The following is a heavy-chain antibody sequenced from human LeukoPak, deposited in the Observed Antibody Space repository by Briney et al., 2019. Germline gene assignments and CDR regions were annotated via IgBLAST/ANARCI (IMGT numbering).Heavy chain of an antibody. D-gene: IGHD3-3*01. CDR1: GGSISSGGYS. CDR2: IYHSGST. V-gene: IGHV4-30-2*01. Sequence: SETLSLTCAVSGGSISSGGYSWSWIRQPPGKGLEWIGYIYHSGSTYYNPSLKSRVTISVDRSKNQFSLKLSSVTAADTAVYYCARGVTIFGVATNWFDPWGQGTPVTVSS. J-gene: IGHJ5*02. CDR3: ARGVTIFGVATNWFDP.